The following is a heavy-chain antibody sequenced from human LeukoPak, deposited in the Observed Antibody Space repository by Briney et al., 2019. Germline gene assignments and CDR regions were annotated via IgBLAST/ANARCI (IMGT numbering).Heavy chain of an antibody. V-gene: IGHV3-53*01. Sequence: GGSLRLSCAASGFTVSSNHVSWVRLAPGKGLEWVSIIYSGGSTFYTDSVKGRFTISRDNSKNTLYLQMNSLRAEDTAVYYCARLRYYDYWGQGTLVTVSS. CDR2: IYSGGST. D-gene: IGHD5-12*01. CDR3: ARLRYYDY. CDR1: GFTVSSNH. J-gene: IGHJ4*02.